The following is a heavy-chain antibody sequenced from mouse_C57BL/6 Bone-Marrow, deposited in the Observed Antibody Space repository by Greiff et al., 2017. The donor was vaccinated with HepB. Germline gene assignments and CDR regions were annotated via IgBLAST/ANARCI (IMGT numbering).Heavy chain of an antibody. V-gene: IGHV1-81*01. Sequence: QVQLQQSGAELARPGASVKLSCKASGYTFTSYGISWVKQRTGQGLEWIGEIYPRSGNTYYNEKFKGKATLTADKSSSTAYMELRSLTSEDSAVYFYARPDGFLYYFDYWGQGTTLTVSS. CDR3: ARPDGFLYYFDY. D-gene: IGHD2-3*01. J-gene: IGHJ2*01. CDR2: IYPRSGNT. CDR1: GYTFTSYG.